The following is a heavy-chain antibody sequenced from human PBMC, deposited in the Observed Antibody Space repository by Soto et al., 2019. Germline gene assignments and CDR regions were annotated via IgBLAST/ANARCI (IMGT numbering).Heavy chain of an antibody. CDR2: IIPIFGTA. D-gene: IGHD5-12*01. CDR1: GGTFSSYA. Sequence: SVKVSCKASGGTFSSYAISWVRQAPGQGLEWMGGIIPIFGTANYAQKFQGRVTITADESTSTAYMELSGLRSEDTAVYYCASTLISGYSGYDSPLYYYGMDVWGQGTTVTVSS. V-gene: IGHV1-69*13. J-gene: IGHJ6*02. CDR3: ASTLISGYSGYDSPLYYYGMDV.